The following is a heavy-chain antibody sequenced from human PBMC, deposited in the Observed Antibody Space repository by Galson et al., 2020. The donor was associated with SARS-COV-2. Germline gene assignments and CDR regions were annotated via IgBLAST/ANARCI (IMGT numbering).Heavy chain of an antibody. CDR3: ARDQLDYYDSSGYSKIYYYYYMDV. D-gene: IGHD3-22*01. Sequence: GGSLRLSCAASGFSFSSYWMHWVRQGPGKGLVWVSRLNSDGSSTSYADSVKGRFTISRDNAKNTLYLQMNSLRAEDTAVYYCARDQLDYYDSSGYSKIYYYYYMDVWGKGTTVTVSS. CDR2: LNSDGSST. J-gene: IGHJ6*03. CDR1: GFSFSSYW. V-gene: IGHV3-74*01.